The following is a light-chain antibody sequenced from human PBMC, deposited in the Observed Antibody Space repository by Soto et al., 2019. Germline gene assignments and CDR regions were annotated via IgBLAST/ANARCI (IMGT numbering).Light chain of an antibody. J-gene: IGKJ1*01. CDR3: QQYNNWPWT. CDR2: GAS. Sequence: EIVMTQSPATLSVSPGERATLYCRASQSVSSNLAWYQQKPGQAPRLLIYGASTRATGIPARFSGSGSCTEFTLTISSLQSKDFAVYYCQQYNNWPWTFGQRTKVEIK. V-gene: IGKV3-15*01. CDR1: QSVSSN.